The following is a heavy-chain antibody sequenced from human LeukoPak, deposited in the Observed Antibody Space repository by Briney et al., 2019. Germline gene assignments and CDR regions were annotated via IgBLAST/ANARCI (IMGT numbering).Heavy chain of an antibody. V-gene: IGHV4-59*08. J-gene: IGHJ5*02. CDR3: ARRSSWYGYWFDP. CDR2: IYYSGST. Sequence: SETLSLTCTVSGGSISSYYWSWIRQPPGKGLEWIGYIYYSGSTNYNPSLKSRVTISVDTSKNQFSLKLSSETAADTAVYYCARRSSWYGYWFDPWGQGTLVTVSS. CDR1: GGSISSYY. D-gene: IGHD6-13*01.